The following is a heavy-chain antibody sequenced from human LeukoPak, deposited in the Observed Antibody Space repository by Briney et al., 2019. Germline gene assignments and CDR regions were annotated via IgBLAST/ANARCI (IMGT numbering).Heavy chain of an antibody. CDR3: AREAQQYYDSSGYL. CDR1: GGSISSGGYS. V-gene: IGHV4-30-2*01. D-gene: IGHD3-22*01. Sequence: PSETLSLTCAASGGSISSGGYSWSWIRQPPGKFLEWIGYIYHSGSTYYNPSLKRRVTISVDRSKNQFSLKLSSVTAADTAVYYCAREAQQYYDSSGYLWGRGTLVTVSS. CDR2: IYHSGST. J-gene: IGHJ2*01.